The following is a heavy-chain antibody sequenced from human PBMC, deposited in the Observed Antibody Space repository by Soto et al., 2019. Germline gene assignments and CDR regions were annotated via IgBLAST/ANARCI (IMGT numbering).Heavy chain of an antibody. Sequence: DVMLVESGGGLVQPGRSLRLSCAASGFIFNDYAMHWVRQVPGKGLEWVSGISWNRGTIGYVGSVKGRFTISRDNAKNSLYLQMNSLRVEDTALYYCAKDYDSGSTRGYMDVWGKGTTVTVSS. CDR3: AKDYDSGSTRGYMDV. V-gene: IGHV3-9*01. D-gene: IGHD3-10*01. CDR2: ISWNRGTI. CDR1: GFIFNDYA. J-gene: IGHJ6*03.